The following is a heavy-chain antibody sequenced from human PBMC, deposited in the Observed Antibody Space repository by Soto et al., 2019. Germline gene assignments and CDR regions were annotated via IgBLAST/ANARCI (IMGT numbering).Heavy chain of an antibody. CDR2: IYYSGST. CDR1: GGSISSYY. CDR3: ARVAMGAGGFDY. D-gene: IGHD2-2*01. J-gene: IGHJ4*02. V-gene: IGHV4-59*01. Sequence: QVQLQESGPGLVKPSETLSLTCTVSGGSISSYYWSWIRQPPGKGLEWIGYIYYSGSTNYNPSLNSRVTISVDTSKNQFSLKLSSVTAADTAVYYCARVAMGAGGFDYWGQGTLVTVSS.